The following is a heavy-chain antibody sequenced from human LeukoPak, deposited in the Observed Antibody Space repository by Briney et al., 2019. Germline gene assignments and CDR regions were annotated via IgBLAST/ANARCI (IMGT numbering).Heavy chain of an antibody. Sequence: GGSLRLSCADSGFTFSNYNMNWVRQAPGKAMEWVSSITSSGTYTFYADSVKGRFTISRDNAKKSLYLQMDSLGPEDTAVYYCARDKGTSYLSSFDYWGQGTLVTVSS. J-gene: IGHJ4*02. CDR1: GFTFSNYN. CDR3: ARDKGTSYLSSFDY. D-gene: IGHD6-6*01. V-gene: IGHV3-21*01. CDR2: ITSSGTYT.